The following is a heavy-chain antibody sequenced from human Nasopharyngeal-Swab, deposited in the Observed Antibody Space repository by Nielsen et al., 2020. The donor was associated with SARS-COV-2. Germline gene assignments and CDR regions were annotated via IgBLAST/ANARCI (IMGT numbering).Heavy chain of an antibody. CDR2: IYYSGST. D-gene: IGHD7-27*01. Sequence: SETLSLTCTVSGGSISSYYWSWIRQPPGKGLEWIGYIYYSGSTNYNPSLKSRVTISVDTSKNQFSLKLSSVTAADTAVYYCARDHNWGYYYWGQGTLVTVSS. CDR1: GGSISSYY. CDR3: ARDHNWGYYY. J-gene: IGHJ4*02. V-gene: IGHV4-59*12.